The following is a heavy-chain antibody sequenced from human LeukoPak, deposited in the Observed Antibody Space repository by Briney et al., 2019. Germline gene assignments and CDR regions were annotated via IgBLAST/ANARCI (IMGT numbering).Heavy chain of an antibody. V-gene: IGHV6-1*01. CDR3: ARDDEYSSSSGYYYYYMDV. Sequence: SQTLSLTCGISGHSVSSNSAVWHWIRQPPSRGLEWLGRTYYRYKWYNDYAVSVKSRITINPDTSKNQFSLQLNSVTPEDTAVYYCARDDEYSSSSGYYYYYMDVWGKGTTVTVS. J-gene: IGHJ6*03. CDR2: TYYRYKWYN. CDR1: GHSVSSNSAV. D-gene: IGHD6-6*01.